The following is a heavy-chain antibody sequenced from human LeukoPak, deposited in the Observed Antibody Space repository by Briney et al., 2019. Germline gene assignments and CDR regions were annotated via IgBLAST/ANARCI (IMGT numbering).Heavy chain of an antibody. CDR1: GGTFSSYA. Sequence: ASVKVSCKASGGTFSSYAISWVRQAPGQGLEWMGWINTNTGNPTYAQDFTGRFVFSLDTSVSTAYLQISSLKAEDTAVYYCARDPFIVGATGVDYWGQGTLVTVSS. D-gene: IGHD1-26*01. V-gene: IGHV7-4-1*02. CDR2: INTNTGNP. J-gene: IGHJ4*02. CDR3: ARDPFIVGATGVDY.